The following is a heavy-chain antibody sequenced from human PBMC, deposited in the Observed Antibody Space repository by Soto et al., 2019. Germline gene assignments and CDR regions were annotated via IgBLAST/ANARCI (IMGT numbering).Heavy chain of an antibody. CDR2: ISGSGGST. V-gene: IGHV3-23*01. Sequence: EVQLLESGGGLVQPGGSLRLSCAASGFTFSSYAMSWVRQAPGKGLEWVSAISGSGGSTYYADSVKGRFTISRDKSKNTLDLQMNSLRAEDTAVYYCAKPRWGCTNCVCYNYWGQGTLVTVSS. J-gene: IGHJ4*02. CDR3: AKPRWGCTNCVCYNY. CDR1: GFTFSSYA. D-gene: IGHD2-8*01.